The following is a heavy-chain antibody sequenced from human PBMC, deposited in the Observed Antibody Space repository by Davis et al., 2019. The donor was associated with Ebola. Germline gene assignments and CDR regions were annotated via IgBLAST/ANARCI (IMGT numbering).Heavy chain of an antibody. Sequence: MPSETLSLTCTVSGGSMNDYCWSWIRQSPGRGLEWFGYICYSGSIIYNPSLKSRVTMSLEPSKNQISLRLTSVTAADTAVYYCARDKFCSSSNCWRGWGWFDPWGQETLVTVSS. CDR3: ARDKFCSSSNCWRGWGWFDP. CDR1: GGSMNDYC. D-gene: IGHD2-2*01. CDR2: ICYSGSI. V-gene: IGHV4-59*01. J-gene: IGHJ5*02.